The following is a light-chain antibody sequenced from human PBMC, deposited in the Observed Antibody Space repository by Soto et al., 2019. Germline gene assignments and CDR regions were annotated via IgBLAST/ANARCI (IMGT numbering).Light chain of an antibody. Sequence: DIQMTQSPSTLSGSVGDRVTITCRASQTISSWLAWYQQKPGKAPKLLIYKASTLKSGVPSRFSGSGSGTEFTLTISSLQPDDFATYYCQQYKNWPPITFGQGTRLEIK. CDR1: QTISSW. V-gene: IGKV1-5*03. CDR2: KAS. J-gene: IGKJ5*01. CDR3: QQYKNWPPIT.